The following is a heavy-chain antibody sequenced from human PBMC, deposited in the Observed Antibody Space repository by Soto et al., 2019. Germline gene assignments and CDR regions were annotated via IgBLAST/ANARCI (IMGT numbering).Heavy chain of an antibody. D-gene: IGHD2-2*01. J-gene: IGHJ4*02. Sequence: QVQLVQSGAEVKKPGSSVKVSCKASGGTFSSYAVSWVRQAPGQGLEWMGGIIPIFGTANYAQKFQGRVTITAYESTSTAYMELSSLRSEDTAVYYCATLDIVVVPAAATRPIFGDYWGQGTLVTVSS. V-gene: IGHV1-69*01. CDR3: ATLDIVVVPAAATRPIFGDY. CDR2: IIPIFGTA. CDR1: GGTFSSYA.